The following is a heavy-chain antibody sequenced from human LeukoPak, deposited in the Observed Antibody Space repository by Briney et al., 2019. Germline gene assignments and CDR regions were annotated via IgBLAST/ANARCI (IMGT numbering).Heavy chain of an antibody. J-gene: IGHJ6*03. V-gene: IGHV4-39*07. D-gene: IGHD1-7*01. CDR3: ARVGITGTTYYYYMDV. CDR1: GGSISSSSYY. Sequence: PSETLSLTCTVSGGSISSSSYYWGWIRQPPGRGLEWIGSIYYSGSTYYNPSLKSRVTISVDTSKNQFSLKLGSVTAADTAVYYCARVGITGTTYYYYMDVWGKGTTVTVSS. CDR2: IYYSGST.